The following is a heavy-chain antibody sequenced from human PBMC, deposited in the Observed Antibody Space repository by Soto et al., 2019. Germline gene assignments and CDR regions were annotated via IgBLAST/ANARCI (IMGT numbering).Heavy chain of an antibody. J-gene: IGHJ4*02. Sequence: EVQLLESGGGLVQPGGSLRISCAASGFDFSNYGMSWVRQAPGKGLEWVSAISGTAHASYYAASVKGRFTISRDNSKNTLDLHMNSLRGEDTAVYFCVKDAPQPFSDWGQGTLVTVSS. CDR1: GFDFSNYG. V-gene: IGHV3-23*01. D-gene: IGHD3-3*02. CDR3: VKDAPQPFSD. CDR2: ISGTAHAS.